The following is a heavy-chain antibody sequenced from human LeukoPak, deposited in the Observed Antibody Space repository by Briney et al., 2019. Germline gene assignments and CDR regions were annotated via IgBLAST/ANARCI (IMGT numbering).Heavy chain of an antibody. V-gene: IGHV4-4*02. CDR2: IYHSGST. J-gene: IGHJ4*02. Sequence: SGTLSLTCAVPGGSISSSNWWSWVRQPPGKGLEWIGEIYHSGSTNYNPSLKSRVTISVDKSKNQFSLKLSSVTAADTAVCYCARAAFGSGWYAGLDYWGQGTLVTVSS. D-gene: IGHD6-19*01. CDR3: ARAAFGSGWYAGLDY. CDR1: GGSISSSNW.